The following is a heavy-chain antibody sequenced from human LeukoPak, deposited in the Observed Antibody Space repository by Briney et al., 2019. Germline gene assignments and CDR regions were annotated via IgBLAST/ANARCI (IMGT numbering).Heavy chain of an antibody. V-gene: IGHV3-9*03. Sequence: GGSLRLSCAASGFTFDDYAMYWVRQAPGKGLEWVSGISWNSGSIGYADSVKGRFTISRDNAKNSLYLQMNSLRAEDMALYYCAKDIYGGAAAGTFDYWGQGTLVTVSS. CDR1: GFTFDDYA. CDR2: ISWNSGSI. D-gene: IGHD6-13*01. J-gene: IGHJ4*02. CDR3: AKDIYGGAAAGTFDY.